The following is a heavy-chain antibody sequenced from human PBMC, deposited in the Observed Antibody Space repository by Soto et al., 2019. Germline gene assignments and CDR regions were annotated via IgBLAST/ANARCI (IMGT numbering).Heavy chain of an antibody. CDR3: ARRGMSKIGFDT. CDR2: FNPSGDAT. CDR1: GYIFSNYY. Sequence: QVQFVQSGAEVKKPGTSVMVSCKASGYIFSNYYMHWVRQAPGQGLEWMGVFNPSGDATHYAQSFQGRVSVARDTFPSPVYTELSTLTSEDTAVYYCARRGMSKIGFDTWGQGTMVTVSS. J-gene: IGHJ3*02. D-gene: IGHD3-10*01. V-gene: IGHV1-46*01.